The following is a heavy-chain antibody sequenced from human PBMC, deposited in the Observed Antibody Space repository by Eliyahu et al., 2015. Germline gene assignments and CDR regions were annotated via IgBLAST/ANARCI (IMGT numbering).Heavy chain of an antibody. Sequence: QVQLVESGGGVVQPGRSLRLSCAASGFTFSSYGMHWVRQAPGKGLEWVAVISYDGSNKYYADSVKGRFTISRDNSKNTLYLQMNSLRAEDTAVYYCANDGSGYAFDIWGQGTMVTVSS. V-gene: IGHV3-30*18. D-gene: IGHD3-22*01. CDR3: ANDGSGYAFDI. CDR2: ISYDGSNK. CDR1: GFTFSSYG. J-gene: IGHJ3*02.